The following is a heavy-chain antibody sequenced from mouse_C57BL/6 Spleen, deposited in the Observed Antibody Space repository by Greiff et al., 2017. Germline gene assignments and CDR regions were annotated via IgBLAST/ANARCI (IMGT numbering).Heavy chain of an antibody. Sequence: QVQLQQSGAELVRPGTSVKVSCKASGYAFTNYLIEWVKQRPGQGLERIGVINPGSGGTNYNEKFKGKATLTADKSSSTAYMQLSSLTSEDSAVYFCAKGYYGSSYGAMDYWGQGTSVTVSS. J-gene: IGHJ4*01. V-gene: IGHV1-54*01. D-gene: IGHD1-1*01. CDR3: AKGYYGSSYGAMDY. CDR1: GYAFTNYL. CDR2: INPGSGGT.